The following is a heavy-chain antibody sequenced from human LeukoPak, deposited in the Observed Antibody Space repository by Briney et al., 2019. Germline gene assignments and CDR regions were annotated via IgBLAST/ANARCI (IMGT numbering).Heavy chain of an antibody. V-gene: IGHV3-53*01. J-gene: IGHJ4*02. Sequence: PGGSLRLSCVASGFSFSNNYMSWVRQAPGKGLEWVSVIHSGGETYYTDSVKGRFTISRDNSKNTLYLQMNSLRAEDTAVYYCGRAGVYSASSGYGPDSWGQGTLVTVSS. CDR2: IHSGGET. CDR1: GFSFSNNY. D-gene: IGHD3-22*01. CDR3: GRAGVYSASSGYGPDS.